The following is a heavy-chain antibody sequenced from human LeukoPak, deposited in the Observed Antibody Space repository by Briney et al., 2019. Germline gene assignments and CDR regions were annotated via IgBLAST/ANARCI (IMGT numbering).Heavy chain of an antibody. CDR1: GFTVSSNY. Sequence: GGSLRLSCAASGFTVSSNYMSWVRQAPGKGLEWVSVIYSGGSTYYADSVKGRFTISRDNSKNTLYLQMNSLRAEDTAVYYCAREGYYYDSSGYYSGYFDSWGQGTLVTVSS. V-gene: IGHV3-66*01. CDR3: AREGYYYDSSGYYSGYFDS. J-gene: IGHJ4*02. CDR2: IYSGGST. D-gene: IGHD3-22*01.